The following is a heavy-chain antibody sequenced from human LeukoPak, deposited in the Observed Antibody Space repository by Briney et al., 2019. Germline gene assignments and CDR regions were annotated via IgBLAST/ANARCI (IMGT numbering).Heavy chain of an antibody. Sequence: GASLQISCKGSGYSFTSFWIGWVRQMPGKGLEWMGIIYPGDSDTRYSPSFQGQVTISADKSINTAYLQWSSLKASDTAMYYCARWMNYDILTGKYYFDYWGQGTLVTVSS. CDR1: GYSFTSFW. CDR2: IYPGDSDT. CDR3: ARWMNYDILTGKYYFDY. V-gene: IGHV5-51*01. J-gene: IGHJ4*02. D-gene: IGHD3-9*01.